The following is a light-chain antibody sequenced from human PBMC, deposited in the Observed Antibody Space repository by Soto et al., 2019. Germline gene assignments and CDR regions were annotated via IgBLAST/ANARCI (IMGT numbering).Light chain of an antibody. CDR1: QSVSSSY. J-gene: IGKJ4*01. Sequence: EIVLTQSPGTLSLSPGERATLSCRASQSVSSSYLAWYQQKPGQAPRLLIYGASSRATGIPDRFSGSGSGTVFTLTISRLEPEDFAVYYCQQYGSSPPGFGGGTKVEIK. CDR3: QQYGSSPPG. CDR2: GAS. V-gene: IGKV3-20*01.